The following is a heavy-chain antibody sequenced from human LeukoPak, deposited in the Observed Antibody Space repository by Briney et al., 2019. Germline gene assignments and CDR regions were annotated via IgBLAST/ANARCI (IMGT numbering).Heavy chain of an antibody. J-gene: IGHJ1*01. CDR3: ALYDGTSGYFQY. D-gene: IGHD3-22*01. Sequence: SETLSLTCAVSGYRISSTNWWGWIRQPPGKGLEWIGYIYYSETTYYNPSLKSRVTMSVDTSKNQFSLKLSSVTAVDTAVYYCALYDGTSGYFQYWGQGTLVTVSS. CDR1: GYRISSTNW. CDR2: IYYSETT. V-gene: IGHV4-28*01.